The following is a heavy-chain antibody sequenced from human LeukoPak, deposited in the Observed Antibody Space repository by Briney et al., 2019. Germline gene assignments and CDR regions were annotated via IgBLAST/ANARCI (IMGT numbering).Heavy chain of an antibody. D-gene: IGHD1-26*01. V-gene: IGHV4-61*02. J-gene: IGHJ3*02. CDR2: IYTSGST. CDR1: GGSISSSSYY. CDR3: ARDDSGSYSGDAFDI. Sequence: SETLSLTCTVSGGSISSSSYYWSWIRQPAGKGLERIGRIYTSGSTNYNPSLKSRVTISVDTSKNQFSLKLSSVTAADTAVYYCARDDSGSYSGDAFDIWGQGTMVTVSS.